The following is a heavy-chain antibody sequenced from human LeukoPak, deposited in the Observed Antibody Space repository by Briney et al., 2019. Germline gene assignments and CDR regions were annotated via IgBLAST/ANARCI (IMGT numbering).Heavy chain of an antibody. J-gene: IGHJ4*02. CDR2: TYYRSKWYN. D-gene: IGHD3-22*01. Sequence: SQTLSLTCAISGDSVSSNSAAWNWIRQSPSRGLEWLGRTYYRSKWYNDYAVSVKSRITINPDTSKNQFSLKLSSMTAADTAVYYCARRDDSSGYHKIFDYWGQGTLVTVSS. CDR3: ARRDDSSGYHKIFDY. V-gene: IGHV6-1*01. CDR1: GDSVSSNSAA.